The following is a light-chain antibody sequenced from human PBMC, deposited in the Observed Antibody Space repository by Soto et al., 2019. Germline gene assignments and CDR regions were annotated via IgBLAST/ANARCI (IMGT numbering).Light chain of an antibody. V-gene: IGKV3-20*01. CDR1: QSVSSSY. J-gene: IGKJ2*01. CDR3: QQYGSSPYT. Sequence: EIVLTQSPGTLSLSPGERATLSCRASQSVSSSYLAWYQQKPGQAPRLLIYGASSRATGIPDRFSGSGSGTDLTLTISRLEPADCTVYYCQQYGSSPYTFGQGNKLEIK. CDR2: GAS.